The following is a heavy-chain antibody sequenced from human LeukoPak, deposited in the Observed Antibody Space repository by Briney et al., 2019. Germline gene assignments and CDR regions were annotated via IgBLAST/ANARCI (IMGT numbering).Heavy chain of an antibody. CDR2: ISSSSSYI. V-gene: IGHV3-21*01. CDR1: GFTFSSYS. CDR3: ASGTSSRWGFFQH. Sequence: PGGSLRLSCAASGFTFSSYSMIWVRQAPGKGLEWVSSISSSSSYIYYADSMKGRFTISRDNAKNSLYLQMNSLRAEDTAVYYCASGTSSRWGFFQHWGQGTLVTVSS. J-gene: IGHJ1*01. D-gene: IGHD6-13*01.